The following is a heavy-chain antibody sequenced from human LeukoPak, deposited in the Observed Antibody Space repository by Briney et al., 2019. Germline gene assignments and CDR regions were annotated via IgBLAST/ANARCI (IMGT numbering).Heavy chain of an antibody. D-gene: IGHD7-27*01. CDR3: ASNTGTVFDY. Sequence: SETLSLTCTVSGGSISSYYWSWIRQPPGKGLEWSGNIYYSGSTNYNPSLKSRVTISLEMSKHQFSLNLTSVTAADTAVYYCASNTGTVFDYWGQGALVTVSS. CDR1: GGSISSYY. J-gene: IGHJ4*02. CDR2: IYYSGST. V-gene: IGHV4-59*01.